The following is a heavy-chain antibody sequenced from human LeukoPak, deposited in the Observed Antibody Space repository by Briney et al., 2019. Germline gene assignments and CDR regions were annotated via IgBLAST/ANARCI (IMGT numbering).Heavy chain of an antibody. D-gene: IGHD3-10*01. CDR1: GGSFSGYY. Sequence: SETLSLTCAVYGGSFSGYYWSWIRQPPGKGLEWIGEINHSGSTNYNPSLKSRVTISVDTSKNQFSLKLSSVTAADTAVYYCARDLLVRGVKLDYWGQGTLVTVSS. CDR2: INHSGST. J-gene: IGHJ4*02. CDR3: ARDLLVRGVKLDY. V-gene: IGHV4-34*01.